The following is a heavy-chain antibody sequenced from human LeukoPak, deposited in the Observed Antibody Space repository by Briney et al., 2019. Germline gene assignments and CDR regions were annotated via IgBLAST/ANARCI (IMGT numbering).Heavy chain of an antibody. Sequence: GASVKVSCKASGYTFTGYYMHWVRQAPGQGLEWMGWINTNTGNPTYAQGFTGRFVFSLDTSVSTAYLQINSLKAEDTAVYYCAAGNWFDPWGQGTLVTVSS. CDR2: INTNTGNP. CDR1: GYTFTGYY. V-gene: IGHV7-4-1*02. D-gene: IGHD6-13*01. J-gene: IGHJ5*02. CDR3: AAGNWFDP.